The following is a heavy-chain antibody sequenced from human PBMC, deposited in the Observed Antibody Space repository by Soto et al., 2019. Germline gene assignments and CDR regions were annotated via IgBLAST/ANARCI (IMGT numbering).Heavy chain of an antibody. V-gene: IGHV2-5*02. CDR2: IYWDDDK. Sequence: QITLKESGPTLVRPAQTLTLTCDFSGFSLSTYHMGVAWIRQPPGKALEWLALIYWDDDKRYSPSLKDRPAISKDTSSNQVVLTITNIDPGDSATYFCAPAGDYDLLTFDHWGPGTLVTVSS. CDR3: APAGDYDLLTFDH. J-gene: IGHJ4*02. CDR1: GFSLSTYHMG. D-gene: IGHD4-17*01.